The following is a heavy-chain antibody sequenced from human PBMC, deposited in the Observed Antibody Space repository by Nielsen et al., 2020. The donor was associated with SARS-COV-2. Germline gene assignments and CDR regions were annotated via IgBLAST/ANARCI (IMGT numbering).Heavy chain of an antibody. J-gene: IGHJ6*02. V-gene: IGHV4-34*01. CDR2: ISHSGST. D-gene: IGHD6-13*01. Sequence: WIRQPPGKGLEWIGEISHSGSTNYNPSLKSRVTISVDTSKNQFSLKLSSVTAADTAVYYCARAEEDSSSWYWGYYYGMDVWGQGTTVTVSS. CDR3: ARAEEDSSSWYWGYYYGMDV.